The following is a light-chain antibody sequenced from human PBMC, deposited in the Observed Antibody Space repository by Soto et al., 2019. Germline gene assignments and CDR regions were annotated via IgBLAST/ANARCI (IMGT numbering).Light chain of an antibody. J-gene: IGLJ1*01. Sequence: QSVLTQPASLSGSPGQSITISCTGTSSDVGGYIYVSWYQQHPGKAPKLMIYDVTDRPSGVSNRFSGSKSGNTASLTISGLQAEDEADYYCSSYTSSGTLVFGTGTKVTVL. V-gene: IGLV2-14*01. CDR3: SSYTSSGTLV. CDR2: DVT. CDR1: SSDVGGYIY.